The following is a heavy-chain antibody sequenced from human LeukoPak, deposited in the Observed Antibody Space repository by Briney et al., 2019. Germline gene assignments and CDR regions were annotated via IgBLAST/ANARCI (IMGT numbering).Heavy chain of an antibody. CDR1: GFTFSSYS. CDR2: IGGSSSII. CDR3: ARDHAYAFDV. J-gene: IGHJ3*01. V-gene: IGHV3-48*02. Sequence: PGGSLRLSCAASGFTFSSYSMNWVRQAPGKGLGWVSYIGGSSSIIDYADSVKGRFTISRDNAKNSLYLQMNSLRDEDTAVYYCARDHAYAFDVWGQGTMVTVSS.